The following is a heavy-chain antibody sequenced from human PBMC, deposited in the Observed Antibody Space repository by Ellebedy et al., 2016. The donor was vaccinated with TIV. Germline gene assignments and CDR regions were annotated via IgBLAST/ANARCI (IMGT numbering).Heavy chain of an antibody. CDR3: ARKEGQSDNAFDI. J-gene: IGHJ3*02. Sequence: SQTLSLTCAISGDSVSSNSATWNWIRQSPSRGLEWLGRTYYRSKWYNDYAESVKGRIIVNPDTSMNQFSLQLNSVTPEDTAVYYCARKEGQSDNAFDIWGQGTMVTVSS. CDR1: GDSVSSNSAT. V-gene: IGHV6-1*01. CDR2: TYYRSKWYN. D-gene: IGHD3-9*01.